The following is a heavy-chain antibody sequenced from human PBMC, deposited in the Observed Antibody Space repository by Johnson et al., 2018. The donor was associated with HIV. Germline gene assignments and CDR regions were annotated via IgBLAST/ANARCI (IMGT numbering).Heavy chain of an antibody. CDR3: ARERFSDMLTGYHAFDG. Sequence: VQLVESGGGLVQPGGSLRLSCAASGFSVSSNYMSWLRQAPGKGLEWVSVIYSGGITYYADSVRGRITISRDNSKNILYLQMNSLRPEDTAVYYCARERFSDMLTGYHAFDGWGQGTMVTVSS. D-gene: IGHD3-9*01. CDR1: GFSVSSNY. J-gene: IGHJ3*01. V-gene: IGHV3-66*02. CDR2: IYSGGIT.